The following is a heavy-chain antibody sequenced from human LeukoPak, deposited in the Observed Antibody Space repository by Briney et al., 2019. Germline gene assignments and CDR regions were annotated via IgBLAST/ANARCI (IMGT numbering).Heavy chain of an antibody. CDR3: ARGFYGAGSHFDY. Sequence: PSQTLSLTCAVSGGSISSGDFPWSWIRQPPGKGLEWIGYIFHTGHTSYNPSLKSRVTISVDMSKNQLSLRLTSVTAADTAVYYRARGFYGAGSHFDYWGQGTLVTVSS. D-gene: IGHD3-10*01. CDR1: GGSISSGDFP. J-gene: IGHJ4*02. CDR2: IFHTGHT. V-gene: IGHV4-30-2*01.